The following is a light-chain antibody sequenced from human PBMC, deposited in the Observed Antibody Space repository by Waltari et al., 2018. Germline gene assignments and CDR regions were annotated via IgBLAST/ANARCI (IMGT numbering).Light chain of an antibody. CDR2: WAS. J-gene: IGKJ4*01. CDR1: QSVLYSSNNKNY. Sequence: DIVMTQSPDSLAVSLGERATINCKSSQSVLYSSNNKNYLAWYQQKPGQPPTALIYWASTRRESGVPDRFSGSGSGTDFNLTISSLQAEDGAVDYCQQYYSSPLTFGGGTKVEIK. V-gene: IGKV4-1*01. CDR3: QQYYSSPLT.